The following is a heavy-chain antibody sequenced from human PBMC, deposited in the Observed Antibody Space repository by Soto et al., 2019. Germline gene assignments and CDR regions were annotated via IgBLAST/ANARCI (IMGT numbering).Heavy chain of an antibody. CDR3: ARVKATLYRHYYFDY. V-gene: IGHV4-30-4*01. D-gene: IGHD5-12*01. Sequence: SETLSLTCSVSGGAINSGDYFWSWIRQPPGKGLEWIGSIFYTGSTYYSPSLKSRASMSMDTSKSLFSLRLRSLTAADTAVYFCARVKATLYRHYYFDYWGQGTPVTVSS. CDR2: IFYTGST. J-gene: IGHJ4*02. CDR1: GGAINSGDYF.